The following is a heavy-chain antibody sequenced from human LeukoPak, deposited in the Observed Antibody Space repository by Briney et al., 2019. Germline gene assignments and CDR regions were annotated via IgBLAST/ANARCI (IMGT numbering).Heavy chain of an antibody. V-gene: IGHV3-23*01. J-gene: IGHJ3*02. CDR3: AKVAILGVVLDAFDI. CDR1: EFTFTNYA. D-gene: IGHD3-3*01. CDR2: ISATDGGT. Sequence: GGSLRLSCAASEFTFTNYAPSWVRQAPGKGLEWVSTISATDGGTFYADSVRGRFTISRDNSKNTVYLQMNSLSADDTAIYYCAKVAILGVVLDAFDIWGQGTMVTVSS.